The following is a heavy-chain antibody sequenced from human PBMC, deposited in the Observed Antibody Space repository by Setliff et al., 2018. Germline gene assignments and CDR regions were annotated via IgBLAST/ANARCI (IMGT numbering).Heavy chain of an antibody. Sequence: PGGSLRLSCAASGFTFSNHWMTWVRQAPGKGLEWVANIKQDGSDKYYVDSVKGRFTVSRDNAKNSLYLQMNSLRAEDTAVYYCARSERCGATNCSPFDYWGQGALVTVSS. J-gene: IGHJ4*02. D-gene: IGHD2-2*01. V-gene: IGHV3-7*01. CDR2: IKQDGSDK. CDR1: GFTFSNHW. CDR3: ARSERCGATNCSPFDY.